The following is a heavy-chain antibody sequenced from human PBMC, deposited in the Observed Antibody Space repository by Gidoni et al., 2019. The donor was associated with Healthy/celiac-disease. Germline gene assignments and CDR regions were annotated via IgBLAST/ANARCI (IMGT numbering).Heavy chain of an antibody. CDR1: GYSFTSYW. J-gene: IGHJ4*02. V-gene: IGHV5-51*01. D-gene: IGHD6-19*01. CDR2: IYPGDSDT. CDR3: ARQARVLWSGWFQVQYYFDY. Sequence: EVQLVRSGAEVKKPGESLKISCKGSGYSFTSYWIGWVSQMPGKGLEWMGIIYPGDSDTRYSPSFQGQVTISADKSISTAYLQWSSLKASDTAMYYCARQARVLWSGWFQVQYYFDYWGQGTLVTVSS.